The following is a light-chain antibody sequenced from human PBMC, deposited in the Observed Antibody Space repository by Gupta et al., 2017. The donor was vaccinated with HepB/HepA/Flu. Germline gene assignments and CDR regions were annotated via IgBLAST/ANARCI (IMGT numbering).Light chain of an antibody. CDR1: SGSIASNY. CDR3: QSYDSTNVV. V-gene: IGLV6-57*03. J-gene: IGLJ2*01. CDR2: EDN. Sequence: MLTQPHSVSESPGETVTISCTRSSGSIASNYVQWYQQRPGSAPTTVIYEDNQRPSGVPDRFSGSIDSSSNSASLTISGLMTEDEDDYYCQSYDSTNVVFGGGTKLTVL.